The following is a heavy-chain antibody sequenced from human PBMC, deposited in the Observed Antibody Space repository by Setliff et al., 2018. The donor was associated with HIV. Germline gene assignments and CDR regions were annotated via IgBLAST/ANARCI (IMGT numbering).Heavy chain of an antibody. CDR3: ARDKGPNLLDY. CDR1: GYSIGSGSF. CDR2: IPHNGGT. V-gene: IGHV4-38-2*02. D-gene: IGHD2-8*01. J-gene: IGHJ4*02. Sequence: SETLSLTCAVSGYSIGSGSFWGWIRQPPGKGLEWIATIPHNGGTYYNPDPSLTGRVTISVDTSKNSLYLQMNSLRAEDTAVYYCARDKGPNLLDYWGQGTLVTVS.